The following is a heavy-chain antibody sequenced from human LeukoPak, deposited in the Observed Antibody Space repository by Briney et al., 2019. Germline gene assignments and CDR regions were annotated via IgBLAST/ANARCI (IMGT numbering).Heavy chain of an antibody. V-gene: IGHV1-69*13. CDR1: GGTFSSYA. D-gene: IGHD3-10*01. CDR3: ARGGGTGIDYYYYGMDV. Sequence: SVKVSCKASGGTFSSYAISWVRQAPGQGLEWMGGIIPIFGTANYAQKFQGRVTITADESTSTAYMELSSLRSEDTAVYYCARGGGTGIDYYYYGMDVWGKGTTVTASS. J-gene: IGHJ6*04. CDR2: IIPIFGTA.